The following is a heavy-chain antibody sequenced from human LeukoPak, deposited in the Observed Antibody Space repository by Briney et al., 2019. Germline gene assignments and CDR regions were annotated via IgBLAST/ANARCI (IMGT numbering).Heavy chain of an antibody. CDR2: INHSGST. CDR3: ARAPNWLRLGIRYFQH. V-gene: IGHV4-34*01. CDR1: GGSFSGYY. D-gene: IGHD5-12*01. J-gene: IGHJ1*01. Sequence: TSETLSLTCAVYGGSFSGYYWSWIRQPPGKGLEWIGEINHSGSTNYNPSLKSRVTISVDTSKNQFSLKLSSVTAADTAVYYCARAPNWLRLGIRYFQHWGQGTLVTVSS.